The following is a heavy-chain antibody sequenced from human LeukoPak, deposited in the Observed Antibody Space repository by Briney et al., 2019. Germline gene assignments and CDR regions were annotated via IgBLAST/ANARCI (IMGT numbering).Heavy chain of an antibody. V-gene: IGHV1-2*06. CDR3: ARVTGGELPDRDDAFDI. J-gene: IGHJ3*02. CDR1: GYTFTGYY. Sequence: ASVKVSCKASGYTFTGYYMHWARQAPGQGLEWMGRINPNSGGTNYAQKFQGRVTMTRDTSISTAYMELSRLRSDDTAVYYCARVTGGELPDRDDAFDIWGQGTMVTVSS. CDR2: INPNSGGT. D-gene: IGHD1-26*01.